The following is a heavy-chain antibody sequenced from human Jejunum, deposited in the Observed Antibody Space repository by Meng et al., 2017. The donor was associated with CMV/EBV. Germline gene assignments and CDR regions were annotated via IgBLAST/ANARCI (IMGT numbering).Heavy chain of an antibody. CDR1: GFTFSDSS. D-gene: IGHD5-12*01. CDR2: IRSKANHYAT. Sequence: ASGFTFSDSSLHWVRQASGKGLGWVGRIRSKANHYATAYAASVTGRFTISRDDSKNTAYLQMNSLKSEDTAVYYCLVATRNFLDYWGQGTRVTVSS. J-gene: IGHJ4*02. V-gene: IGHV3-73*01. CDR3: LVATRNFLDY.